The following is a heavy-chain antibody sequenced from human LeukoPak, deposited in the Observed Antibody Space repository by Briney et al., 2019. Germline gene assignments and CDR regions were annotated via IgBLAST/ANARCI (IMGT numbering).Heavy chain of an antibody. J-gene: IGHJ6*02. CDR2: IYPGDSDT. Sequence: GESLKISCKGSGYSFISYSIGWVRQMPGKGLGWMGIIYPGDSDTRYSPSFQGQVTISVDKSISTAYLRWSSLRASDTAMYYRARLGYCSSRSCYYGMDVWGQGTTVTVSS. CDR1: GYSFISYS. CDR3: ARLGYCSSRSCYYGMDV. D-gene: IGHD2-2*01. V-gene: IGHV5-51*01.